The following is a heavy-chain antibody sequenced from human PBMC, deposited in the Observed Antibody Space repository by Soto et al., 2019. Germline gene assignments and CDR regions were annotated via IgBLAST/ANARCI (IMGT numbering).Heavy chain of an antibody. Sequence: QLQLQESGSGLVKPSQTLSLTCAVSGGSISSGGYSWSWIRQPPGKGLEWIGYIYHSGSTYYNPSLKSRVTISVDRSKNQFSLKLCSVTAVDTAVYYCARGFGSGSSDAFDIWGQGTMVTVSS. J-gene: IGHJ3*02. V-gene: IGHV4-30-2*01. D-gene: IGHD3-3*01. CDR2: IYHSGST. CDR3: ARGFGSGSSDAFDI. CDR1: GGSISSGGYS.